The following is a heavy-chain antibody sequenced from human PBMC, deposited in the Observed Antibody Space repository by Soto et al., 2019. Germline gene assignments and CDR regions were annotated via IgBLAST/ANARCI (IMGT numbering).Heavy chain of an antibody. Sequence: LRLSCAASGFTFSSYSMNWVRQAPGKGLEWVSSISSSSSYIYYADSVKGRFTISRDNAKNSLYLQMNSLRAEDTAVYYCARVKAAEGSYGMDVWGQGTTVTRLL. V-gene: IGHV3-21*01. CDR3: ARVKAAEGSYGMDV. CDR2: ISSSSSYI. J-gene: IGHJ6*02. CDR1: GFTFSSYS. D-gene: IGHD6-13*01.